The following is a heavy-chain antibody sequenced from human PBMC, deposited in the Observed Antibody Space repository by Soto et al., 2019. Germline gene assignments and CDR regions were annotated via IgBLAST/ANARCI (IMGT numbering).Heavy chain of an antibody. CDR2: IYPGDSDT. CDR1: GYNFTDYW. J-gene: IGHJ4*02. V-gene: IGHV5-51*01. D-gene: IGHD2-8*02. Sequence: EVQLVQSGAAVRKPGESLKISCKVSGYNFTDYWIGWVRQMPGKCLEWMGSIYPGDSDTRYSPSFQGQVTISADKSISTAYLQWSSVKASETAMYYCARRGDTTHCWSCFGYWGEGGRVTVSS. CDR3: ARRGDTTHCWSCFGY.